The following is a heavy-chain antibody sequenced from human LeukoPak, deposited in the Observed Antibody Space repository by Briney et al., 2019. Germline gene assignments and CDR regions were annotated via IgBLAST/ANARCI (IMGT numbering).Heavy chain of an antibody. Sequence: SETLSLTCTVSGGSISSYYWSWIRQPPGKGLEWIGYIYYSGSTNYNPSLKSRVAISVDTSKNQFSLKLSSVTAADTAVYYCARDGSSGYTPFDYWGQGTLVTVSS. CDR1: GGSISSYY. J-gene: IGHJ4*02. D-gene: IGHD3-22*01. V-gene: IGHV4-59*01. CDR3: ARDGSSGYTPFDY. CDR2: IYYSGST.